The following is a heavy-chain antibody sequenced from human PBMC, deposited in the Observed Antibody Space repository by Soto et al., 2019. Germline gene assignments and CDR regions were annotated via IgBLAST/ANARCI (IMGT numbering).Heavy chain of an antibody. V-gene: IGHV4-59*01. CDR1: GGSISTYY. Sequence: PSESLSLSCTVSGGSISTYYWSWIRQPPGKGLEWIGYIYYSGSTNYNPSLKSRVTISGDTSKNQFSLKLSSVTAADTAVYYCARGWVEYSSALDYWGQGTLVTVSS. D-gene: IGHD6-6*01. CDR2: IYYSGST. CDR3: ARGWVEYSSALDY. J-gene: IGHJ4*02.